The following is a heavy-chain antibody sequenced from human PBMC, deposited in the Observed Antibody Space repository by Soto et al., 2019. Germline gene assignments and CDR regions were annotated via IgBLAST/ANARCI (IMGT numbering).Heavy chain of an antibody. V-gene: IGHV3-30*02. J-gene: IGHJ4*02. Sequence: QVHLAESGGGVVQPGGSLRLSCFASGFTFTSSGMNWVRQVPGRGLEWVALAPYDAYSLSYAESVRGRFIISRDNSNNSIYLQMNSLRPDDTGAYYCAKNTYNGIYRGDAFDSWGQGIHVTVSS. CDR3: AKNTYNGIYRGDAFDS. CDR1: GFTFTSSG. CDR2: APYDAYSL. D-gene: IGHD1-26*01.